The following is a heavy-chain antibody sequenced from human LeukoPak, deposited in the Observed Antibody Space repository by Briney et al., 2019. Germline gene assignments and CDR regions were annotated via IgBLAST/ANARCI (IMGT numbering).Heavy chain of an antibody. D-gene: IGHD4-17*01. CDR1: GGSISYYY. CDR2: IYYSGST. CDR3: ARVIDYGDYHFDY. Sequence: SETLSLTCTVSGGSISYYYWSWIRQPPGKGLEWIGYIYYSGSTNYNPSLKSRVTISVDTSKNQFSLKLSSVTAADTAVYYCARVIDYGDYHFDYWGQGTLVTVSS. J-gene: IGHJ4*02. V-gene: IGHV4-59*01.